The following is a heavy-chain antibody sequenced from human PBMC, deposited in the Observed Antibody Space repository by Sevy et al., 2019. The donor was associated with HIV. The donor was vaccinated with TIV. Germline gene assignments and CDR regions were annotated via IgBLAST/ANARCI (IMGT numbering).Heavy chain of an antibody. J-gene: IGHJ3*02. D-gene: IGHD5-12*01. CDR3: ATPKYVGYDYESLDI. Sequence: VKVSCKVSGYTLTKLSMHWVRQAPGKGLEWMGGFDPEDGETIYAQKFQGRVTMTEDASTDTAYMELSSLRSEDTAVYYCATPKYVGYDYESLDIWGQGTMVTVSS. V-gene: IGHV1-24*01. CDR1: GYTLTKLS. CDR2: FDPEDGET.